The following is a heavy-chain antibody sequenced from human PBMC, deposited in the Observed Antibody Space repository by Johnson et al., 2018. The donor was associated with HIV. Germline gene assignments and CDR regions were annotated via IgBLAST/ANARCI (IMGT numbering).Heavy chain of an antibody. CDR2: IRYDGSNK. CDR1: GFTLRSYG. Sequence: QEQLVESGGGVVQPGGSLRLSCAASGFTLRSYGMHWVRQAPGKWLEWVTFIRYDGSNKYYADSVKGRFTVSRDNSKNTLYLHMNSLKPEDKAVYYCAKDLVWNSGSYGDAFDVWGQGTKVTVSS. V-gene: IGHV3-30*02. D-gene: IGHD1-26*01. CDR3: AKDLVWNSGSYGDAFDV. J-gene: IGHJ3*01.